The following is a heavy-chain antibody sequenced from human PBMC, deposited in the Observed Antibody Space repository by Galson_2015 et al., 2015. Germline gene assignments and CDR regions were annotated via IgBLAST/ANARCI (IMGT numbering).Heavy chain of an antibody. Sequence: SVKVSCKASGYTFTSYDINWVRQATGQGLEWMGWMNPNGGNTGYAQKFQGRVTMTRNTSISTAYMELSSLRSEDTAVYYCARATANTAMADYWGQGTLVTVSS. CDR3: ARATANTAMADY. J-gene: IGHJ4*02. D-gene: IGHD5-18*01. CDR1: GYTFTSYD. CDR2: MNPNGGNT. V-gene: IGHV1-8*01.